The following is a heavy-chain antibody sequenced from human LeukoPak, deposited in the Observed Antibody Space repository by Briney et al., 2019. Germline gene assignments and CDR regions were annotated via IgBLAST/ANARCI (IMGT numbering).Heavy chain of an antibody. V-gene: IGHV3-30*02. D-gene: IGHD2-2*01. CDR3: ARDEEDIVVVPAAHAVDY. Sequence: GGSLRLSCAASGFTFSGYGMHWVRQAPGKGLEWVAFVRYDSSNKYYADSVKGRFTISRDNAKNSLYLQMNSLRAEDTAVYYCARDEEDIVVVPAAHAVDYWGQGTLVTVSS. CDR1: GFTFSGYG. J-gene: IGHJ4*02. CDR2: VRYDSSNK.